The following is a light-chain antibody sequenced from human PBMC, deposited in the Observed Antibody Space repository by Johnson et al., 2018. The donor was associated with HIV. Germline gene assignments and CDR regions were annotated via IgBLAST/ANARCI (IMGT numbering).Light chain of an antibody. CDR3: GTWDSSLSQGV. Sequence: QSVLTQPPSVSVAPGQKVTISCYGSSSNIGNNYVSWYQQLPGTAPKFLIYDNNKRPSGIPDRFSGSKSGTSATLGITGLQTGDEADYYCGTWDSSLSQGVFGTVTKVTVL. CDR2: DNN. V-gene: IGLV1-51*01. CDR1: SSNIGNNY. J-gene: IGLJ1*01.